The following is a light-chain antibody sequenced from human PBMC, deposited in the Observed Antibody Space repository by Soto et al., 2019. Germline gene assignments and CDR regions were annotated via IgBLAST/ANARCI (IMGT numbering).Light chain of an antibody. CDR2: GAS. Sequence: EIVLTQSPGTLSLSPGERATLSCRASQSVSSSYLAWYQQKPGQAPRLLIYGASSRATGIPDRFSGSGSGTDFTLTISRLEPEDFAVYYCQQYKNWPPVTFGGGTKVEIK. J-gene: IGKJ4*01. CDR3: QQYKNWPPVT. CDR1: QSVSSSY. V-gene: IGKV3-20*01.